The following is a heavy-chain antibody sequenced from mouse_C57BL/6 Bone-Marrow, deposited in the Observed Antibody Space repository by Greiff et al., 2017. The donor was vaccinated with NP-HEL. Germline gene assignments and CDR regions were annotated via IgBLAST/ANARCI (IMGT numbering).Heavy chain of an antibody. J-gene: IGHJ4*01. Sequence: QVHVKQPGAELVKPGASVKLSCKASGYTFTSYWMHWVKQRPGQGLEWIGMIHPNSGSTNYNEKFKSKATLTVDKSSSTAYMQLSSLTSEDSAVYYCARVITTVVANAMDYWGQGTSVTVSS. CDR2: IHPNSGST. V-gene: IGHV1-64*01. CDR3: ARVITTVVANAMDY. CDR1: GYTFTSYW. D-gene: IGHD1-1*01.